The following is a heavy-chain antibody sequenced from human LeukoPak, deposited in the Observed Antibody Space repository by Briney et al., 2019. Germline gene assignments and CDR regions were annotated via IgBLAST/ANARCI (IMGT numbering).Heavy chain of an antibody. Sequence: SVKVSCKASGGTFSSYAISGVRQAPGQGLEWMGGILPIFGTENYAQKFQGRVTITTDESTSTAYMELSSLRSEDTAVYYCARTFAGKYCGGDCYITLDYWGQGTLVTVSS. V-gene: IGHV1-69*05. J-gene: IGHJ4*02. CDR1: GGTFSSYA. CDR2: ILPIFGTE. CDR3: ARTFAGKYCGGDCYITLDY. D-gene: IGHD2-21*02.